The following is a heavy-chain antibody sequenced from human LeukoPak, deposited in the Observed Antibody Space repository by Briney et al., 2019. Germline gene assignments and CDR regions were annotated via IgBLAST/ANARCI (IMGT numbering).Heavy chain of an antibody. V-gene: IGHV3-7*01. CDR1: GFTFSSYW. Sequence: RRSMRLSCAASGFTFSSYWMSWVRQAPGKGLVLVAYIKQDGSEKYYVDSVKGPFTISRENAKNTLYLQMNSLTAEDTAVFFTEDASSGGYFPDAFDIGVPETMVTVSS. J-gene: IGHJ3*02. D-gene: IGHD3-22*01. CDR3: EDASSGGYFPDAFDI. CDR2: IKQDGSEK.